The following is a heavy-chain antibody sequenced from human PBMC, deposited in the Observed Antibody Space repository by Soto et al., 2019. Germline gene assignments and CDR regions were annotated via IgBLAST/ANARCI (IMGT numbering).Heavy chain of an antibody. V-gene: IGHV3-33*01. J-gene: IGHJ4*02. CDR1: GFTFSSYG. CDR3: ARETYYYGSGREYYFDY. D-gene: IGHD3-10*01. CDR2: IWYDGSNK. Sequence: QVQLVESGGGVVQPGRSLRLSCAASGFTFSSYGMHWVRQAPGKGLEWVAVIWYDGSNKYYADSVKGRFTISRDNSKNTLYLQMNSLRAEDTAVYYCARETYYYGSGREYYFDYWGQGTLVTVSS.